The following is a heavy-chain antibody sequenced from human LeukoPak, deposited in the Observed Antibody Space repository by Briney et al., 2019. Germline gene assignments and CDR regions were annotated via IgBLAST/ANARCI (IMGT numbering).Heavy chain of an antibody. D-gene: IGHD3-10*01. CDR3: ARSVWFGDLPQPLDY. J-gene: IGHJ4*02. CDR1: GGSISSGGYY. CDR2: IYHSGST. V-gene: IGHV4-30-2*01. Sequence: PSETLSLTCTVSGGSISSGGYYWSWIRQPPGKGLEWIGYIYHSGSTYYNPSLKSRVTISVDRSKNQFSLKLSSVTAADTAVYYCARSVWFGDLPQPLDYWGQGTLVTVSS.